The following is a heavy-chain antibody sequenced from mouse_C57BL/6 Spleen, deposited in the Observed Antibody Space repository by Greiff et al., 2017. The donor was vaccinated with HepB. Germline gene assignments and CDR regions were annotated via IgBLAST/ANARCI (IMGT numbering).Heavy chain of an antibody. Sequence: QVQLQQPGAELVMPGASVKLSCKASGYTFTSYWMHWVKQRPGQGLEWIGEIDPSDSYTNYNQKFKGKSTLTVDKSSSTAYMQLSSLTSEDSAVYYCARRDTYYFDYWGQATTLTVSS. D-gene: IGHD5-1-1*01. CDR1: GYTFTSYW. CDR3: ARRDTYYFDY. V-gene: IGHV1-69*01. CDR2: IDPSDSYT. J-gene: IGHJ2*01.